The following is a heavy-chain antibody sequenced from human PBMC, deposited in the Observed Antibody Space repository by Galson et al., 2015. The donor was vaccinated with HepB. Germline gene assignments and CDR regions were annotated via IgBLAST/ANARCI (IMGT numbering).Heavy chain of an antibody. V-gene: IGHV3-33*01. CDR3: AGGQQSPNGAFDI. CDR2: IWFDGSNK. J-gene: IGHJ3*02. D-gene: IGHD6-13*01. Sequence: SLRLSCAASDFTFRNYAMHWVRQAPGKGLEWVAIIWFDGSNKFYADTVKGRFTISRDNSKNTLYLQLNSLRAEDKAVYYCAGGQQSPNGAFDIWGPGTLVTVSS. CDR1: DFTFRNYA.